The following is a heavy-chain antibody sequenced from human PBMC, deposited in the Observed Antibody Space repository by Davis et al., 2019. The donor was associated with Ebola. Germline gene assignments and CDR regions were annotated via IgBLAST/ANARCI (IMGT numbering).Heavy chain of an antibody. D-gene: IGHD4-23*01. J-gene: IGHJ4*02. CDR2: IIPILGIA. V-gene: IGHV1-69*02. Sequence: SVKVSCKASGGTFSSYTISWVRQAPGQGLEWMGRIIPILGIANYAQKFQGRVTMTRDTSTSTVYMELSSLRSEDTAVYYCARPLTTVVTPIGYWGQGTLVTVSS. CDR1: GGTFSSYT. CDR3: ARPLTTVVTPIGY.